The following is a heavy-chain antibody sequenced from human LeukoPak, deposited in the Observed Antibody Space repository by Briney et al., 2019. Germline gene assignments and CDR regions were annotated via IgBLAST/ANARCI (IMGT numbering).Heavy chain of an antibody. CDR3: AKDRLAGGNYYFDY. CDR1: GFPFISYG. J-gene: IGHJ4*02. Sequence: GGPLRFSLAASGFPFISYGRNWAGQVPAKGRKGVPVISYDRCNKCYADSVKGRFNISRDNSKDTLYLQMNSLRAEDTAVYYCAKDRLAGGNYYFDYWGQGTLVTVSS. V-gene: IGHV3-30*18. CDR2: ISYDRCNK. D-gene: IGHD3-16*01.